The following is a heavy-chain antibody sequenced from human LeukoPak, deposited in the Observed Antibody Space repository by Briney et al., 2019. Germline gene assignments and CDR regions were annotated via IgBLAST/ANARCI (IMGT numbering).Heavy chain of an antibody. D-gene: IGHD6-6*01. Sequence: SQTLSLTCTVSGGSISSGSYYWSWIRQPAGKGLEWIGRIYTSGSTNYNPSLKSRVTITVDTSKNQFSLKLSSVTAADTAVYYCARDRKLVPFDYWGQGTLVTVSS. CDR2: IYTSGST. CDR1: GGSISSGSYY. CDR3: ARDRKLVPFDY. J-gene: IGHJ4*02. V-gene: IGHV4-61*02.